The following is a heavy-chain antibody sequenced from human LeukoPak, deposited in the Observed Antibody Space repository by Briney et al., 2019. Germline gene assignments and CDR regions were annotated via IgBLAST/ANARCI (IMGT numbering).Heavy chain of an antibody. CDR3: AKRGYYDSSGFSPLTY. J-gene: IGHJ4*02. Sequence: GGSLRLSCAASGFTFSSYSMNWVRQAPGKGLEWVSAVGGSGGTTYYADSVKGRFIISRDNSKNTLSLQMDSLRAEDTAVYYCAKRGYYDSSGFSPLTYWGQGTLVTVSS. CDR1: GFTFSSYS. CDR2: VGGSGGTT. V-gene: IGHV3-23*01. D-gene: IGHD3-22*01.